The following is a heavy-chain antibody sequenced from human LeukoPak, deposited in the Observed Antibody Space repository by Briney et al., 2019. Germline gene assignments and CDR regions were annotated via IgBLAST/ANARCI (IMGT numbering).Heavy chain of an antibody. CDR1: GFTFSSYW. V-gene: IGHV3-7*01. CDR3: AKILVPAAMGPFDY. D-gene: IGHD2-2*01. J-gene: IGHJ4*02. Sequence: GGSLRLSCAASGFTFSSYWMSWVRQAPGKGLEWVANMKQDGSEKYYEDSVKGRFTISRDNAKNSLYLQMNSLRAEDTAVYYCAKILVPAAMGPFDYWGQGTLVTVSS. CDR2: MKQDGSEK.